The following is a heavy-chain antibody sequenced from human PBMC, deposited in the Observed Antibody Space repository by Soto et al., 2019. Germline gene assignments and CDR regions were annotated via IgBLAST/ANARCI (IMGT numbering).Heavy chain of an antibody. Sequence: SETLSLTCTVSGGSISSGGYYWSWIRQHPGKGLEWIGYIYYSGSTYYNPSLKSRVTISVDKSKNQFSLKLSSVTAADTAVYYCARVGYDSSGYSPRGPHFDYWGQGTLVTVSS. CDR2: IYYSGST. CDR3: ARVGYDSSGYSPRGPHFDY. D-gene: IGHD3-22*01. V-gene: IGHV4-31*03. CDR1: GGSISSGGYY. J-gene: IGHJ4*02.